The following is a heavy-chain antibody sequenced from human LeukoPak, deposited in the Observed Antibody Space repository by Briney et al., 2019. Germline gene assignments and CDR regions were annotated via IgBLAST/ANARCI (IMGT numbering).Heavy chain of an antibody. CDR2: IYYSGST. Sequence: SETLSLTCTVSGGSISSYYWSWIRQPPGKGLEWIGYIYYSGSTNYNPSLESRVTISVDTSKYQFSLKLSSVTAADTAIYYCARVRYGSGSYYFDNWGQGTLVTVSS. CDR1: GGSISSYY. CDR3: ARVRYGSGSYYFDN. V-gene: IGHV4-59*01. D-gene: IGHD3-10*01. J-gene: IGHJ4*02.